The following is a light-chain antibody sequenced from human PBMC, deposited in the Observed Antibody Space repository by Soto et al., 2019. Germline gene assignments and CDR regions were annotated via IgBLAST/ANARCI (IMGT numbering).Light chain of an antibody. J-gene: IGKJ1*01. CDR3: QLYNGYSWA. CDR2: KVS. V-gene: IGKV1-5*03. CDR1: QSLNDW. Sequence: DIQMTQSPSTLSASVGDRVTITCRASQSLNDWLAWFQQKPGKAPNLLIYKVSNLESGVPSRFSGSGSGTEFTLTISSLQPDDFATYYGQLYNGYSWAFGQGTKVEIK.